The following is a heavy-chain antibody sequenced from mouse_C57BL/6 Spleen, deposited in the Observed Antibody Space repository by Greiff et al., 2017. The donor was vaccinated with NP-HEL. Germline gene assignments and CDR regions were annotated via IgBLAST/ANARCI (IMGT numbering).Heavy chain of an antibody. CDR2: IGPGSGST. J-gene: IGHJ3*01. CDR3: ARSGYDGYSAWFAY. CDR1: GYTFTDYY. V-gene: IGHV1-77*01. D-gene: IGHD2-3*01. Sequence: VQLQQSGAELVKPGASVKISCKASGYTFTDYYINWVKQRPGQGLEWIGKIGPGSGSTYYNEKFKGKATLTADKSSSTAYMQLSSLTAEDSAVYFCARSGYDGYSAWFAYWGQGTLVTVSA.